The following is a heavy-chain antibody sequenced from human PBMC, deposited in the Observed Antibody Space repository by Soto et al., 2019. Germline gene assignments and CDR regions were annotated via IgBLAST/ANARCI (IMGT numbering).Heavy chain of an antibody. J-gene: IGHJ6*02. Sequence: ASVKVSCKASGYTFTNYYMHWVRQAPGQGLEWMGIIDPSGGGTSYAQKFQGRLTMTRDTSTSTVYMELSSLRSDDTAVYYCAREGVAPYYYYGMDVWGQGTPVTVSS. CDR2: IDPSGGGT. CDR3: AREGVAPYYYYGMDV. CDR1: GYTFTNYY. D-gene: IGHD5-12*01. V-gene: IGHV1-46*01.